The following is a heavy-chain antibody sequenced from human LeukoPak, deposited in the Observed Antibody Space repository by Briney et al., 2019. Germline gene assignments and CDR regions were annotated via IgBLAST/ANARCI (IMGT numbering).Heavy chain of an antibody. V-gene: IGHV1-18*01. CDR2: ISAYNGNT. CDR1: GYTFASYG. J-gene: IGHJ4*02. CDR3: GRAEHDWGPEY. D-gene: IGHD7-27*01. Sequence: ASVKVSCKASGYTFASYGISWVRQAPGQGLEWMGWISAYNGNTNYAQKLQGRVTMTTDTSTSTAYMELRSLRSDDTAVYYCGRAEHDWGPEYWGQGTLVTVSS.